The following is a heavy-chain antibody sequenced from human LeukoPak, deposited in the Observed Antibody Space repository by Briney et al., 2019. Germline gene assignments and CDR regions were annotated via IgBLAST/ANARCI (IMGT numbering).Heavy chain of an antibody. Sequence: GGSLRLSCAASGFTFNIYATSWVRLAPGKGLQWVASMCGSAGCTFYADSVKGRFTISRDNSKNTLYLQTNSLRAEDTAIYYCARDRPNYHESNGHYYNRDGDHWGQGTLVTVSS. CDR2: MCGSAGCT. V-gene: IGHV3-23*01. CDR3: ARDRPNYHESNGHYYNRDGDH. J-gene: IGHJ5*02. CDR1: GFTFNIYA. D-gene: IGHD3-22*01.